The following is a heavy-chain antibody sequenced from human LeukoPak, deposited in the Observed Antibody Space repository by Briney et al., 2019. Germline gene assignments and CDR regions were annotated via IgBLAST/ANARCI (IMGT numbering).Heavy chain of an antibody. CDR2: IYHSGST. Sequence: PSQTLSLTCVVSGGSISSGHSSWNWFRQPPGKGLEWIGYIYHSGSTYYNPSLKSRVAISVDRSKNQFSLKLRSVTAADTALYYCARGGTAFDIWGQGTMVTVSS. V-gene: IGHV4-30-2*01. CDR1: GGSISSGHSS. D-gene: IGHD1-26*01. J-gene: IGHJ3*02. CDR3: ARGGTAFDI.